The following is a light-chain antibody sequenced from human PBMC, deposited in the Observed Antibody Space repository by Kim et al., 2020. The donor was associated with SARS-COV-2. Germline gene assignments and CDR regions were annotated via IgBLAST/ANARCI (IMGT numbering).Light chain of an antibody. Sequence: QSALTQPRSVSGSPGQSVTISCTGTSSDVGAYDFVSWYQQHPGKAPKLMLYDVTKWPSGVPDRFSGSKSGNTASLTISGLQAEDEADYYCCSYAGNYVVIFGGGTQLTVL. V-gene: IGLV2-11*01. J-gene: IGLJ2*01. CDR3: CSYAGNYVVI. CDR2: DVT. CDR1: SSDVGAYDF.